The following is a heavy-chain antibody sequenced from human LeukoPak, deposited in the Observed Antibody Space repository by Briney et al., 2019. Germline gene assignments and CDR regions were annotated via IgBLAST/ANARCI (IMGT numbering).Heavy chain of an antibody. J-gene: IGHJ4*02. D-gene: IGHD1-1*01. Sequence: GASVKVSCKASGYTFTSYDINWVRQATGQGLEWMGWMNPNSGKTGYAQKFQGRVTMTRNTYISTDYMEVRRLRSEDTDVYYCGRQSGTDYWGQGTLVTVSS. CDR1: GYTFTSYD. CDR3: GRQSGTDY. CDR2: MNPNSGKT. V-gene: IGHV1-8*01.